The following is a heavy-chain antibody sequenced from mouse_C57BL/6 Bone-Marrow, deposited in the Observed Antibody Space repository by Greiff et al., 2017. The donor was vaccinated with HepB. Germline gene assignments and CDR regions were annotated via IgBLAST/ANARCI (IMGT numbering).Heavy chain of an antibody. V-gene: IGHV1-42*01. CDR1: GYSFTGYY. CDR3: ARDYSNYGWFAY. J-gene: IGHJ3*01. Sequence: VQLQQSGPELVKPGASVKISCKASGYSFTGYYMNWVKQSPEKSLEWIGEINPSTGGTTYNQKFKAKATLTVDNSSSTAYMQLKSLTSEDSAVYYCARDYSNYGWFAYWGQGTLVTVSA. CDR2: INPSTGGT. D-gene: IGHD2-5*01.